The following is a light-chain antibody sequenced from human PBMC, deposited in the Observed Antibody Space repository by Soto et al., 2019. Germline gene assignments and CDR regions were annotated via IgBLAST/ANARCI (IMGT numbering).Light chain of an antibody. CDR2: DAS. CDR1: QSVSSY. CDR3: QQSYSTPPT. V-gene: IGKV3-11*01. Sequence: EIVMTQSPASLSVSPGERAALSCRASQSVSSYLAWYQQKPGQPPRLLIYDASNRATGIPARFSGSGSGTDFTLTISSLQPEDFATYYCQQSYSTPPTFGQGTRLEIK. J-gene: IGKJ5*01.